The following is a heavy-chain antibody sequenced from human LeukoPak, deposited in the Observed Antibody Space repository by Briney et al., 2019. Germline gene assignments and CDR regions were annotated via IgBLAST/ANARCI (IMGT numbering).Heavy chain of an antibody. D-gene: IGHD3-3*01. V-gene: IGHV3-21*01. CDR1: GFTFSSYS. J-gene: IGHJ4*02. CDR3: ARDRAHYDFWSGYLVDY. Sequence: GGSLRLSCAASGFTFSSYSMNWVRQAPGKGLEWVSSISSSSSYIYYADSVKGRFTISRDNAKNSLYLQMNSLRAEDTAVYYCARDRAHYDFWSGYLVDYWGQGTLVTVSS. CDR2: ISSSSSYI.